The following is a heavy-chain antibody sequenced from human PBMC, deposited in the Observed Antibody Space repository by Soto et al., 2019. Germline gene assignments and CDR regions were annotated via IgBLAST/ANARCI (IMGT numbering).Heavy chain of an antibody. J-gene: IGHJ3*02. V-gene: IGHV3-43*01. D-gene: IGHD3-9*01. CDR3: AKAYDILTGYQQSAFDI. CDR2: ISWDGGST. Sequence: GGSLRLSCAASGFTFDDYTMHWVRQAPGKGLEWVSLISWDGGSTYYADSVKGRFTISRDNSKNSLYLQMNSLRTEDTALYYCAKAYDILTGYQQSAFDIWGQGTMVTVSS. CDR1: GFTFDDYT.